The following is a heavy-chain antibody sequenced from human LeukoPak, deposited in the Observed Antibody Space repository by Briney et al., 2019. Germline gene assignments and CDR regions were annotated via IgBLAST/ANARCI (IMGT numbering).Heavy chain of an antibody. Sequence: SGALSLTCTVSGGSISGYFWSSIRQPPGKGLEWIGYIYFSGSTKYNPSPRSRVTISADTSKNQFSLKLSYVTAADTAVCYCARTLWFGECYSPLAPWGQGTLVTVSS. CDR1: GGSISGYF. D-gene: IGHD3-10*01. CDR3: ARTLWFGECYSPLAP. V-gene: IGHV4-59*08. J-gene: IGHJ5*02. CDR2: IYFSGST.